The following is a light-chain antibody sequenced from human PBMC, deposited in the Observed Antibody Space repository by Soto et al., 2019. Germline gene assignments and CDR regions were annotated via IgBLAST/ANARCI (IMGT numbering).Light chain of an antibody. Sequence: DIVMTQSPDSLAASLGERVTINCKSSQSIFSSSINSSYLAWYQQKPGQPPKLLFSWASIRDFGVPDRFSGSGSGTDFTRTISGLQAEDVAVYYCHQYYGSQTFGQGTKVE. J-gene: IGKJ1*01. CDR3: HQYYGSQT. CDR2: WAS. CDR1: QSIFSSSINSSY. V-gene: IGKV4-1*01.